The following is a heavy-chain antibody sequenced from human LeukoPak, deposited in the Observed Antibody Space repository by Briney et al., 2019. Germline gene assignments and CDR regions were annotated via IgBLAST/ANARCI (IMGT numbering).Heavy chain of an antibody. V-gene: IGHV3-23*01. CDR3: ARGRCSSTSCPNYYYMDV. Sequence: GSLRLSCAASGFTFSSYAMSWVRQAPGKGLEWVSAISGSGGSTYYADSVKGRFTISRDNSKNTLYLQMNSLRAEDTAVYYCARGRCSSTSCPNYYYMDVWGKGTTVTVSS. CDR2: ISGSGGST. J-gene: IGHJ6*03. D-gene: IGHD2-2*01. CDR1: GFTFSSYA.